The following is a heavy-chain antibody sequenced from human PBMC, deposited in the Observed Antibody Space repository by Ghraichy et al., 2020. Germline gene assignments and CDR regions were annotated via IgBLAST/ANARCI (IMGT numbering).Heavy chain of an antibody. J-gene: IGHJ6*02. CDR3: ARSYCSSTSCYYYYYGMDV. V-gene: IGHV1-69*04. CDR2: IIPILGIA. Sequence: SVKVSCKIAGAHFRSYATSWERQAPGLVLEWMGRIIPILGIANYAQKFQGRVTITADKSTSTAYMELSSLRSEDTAVYYCARSYCSSTSCYYYYYGMDVWGQGTTVTVSS. D-gene: IGHD2-2*01. CDR1: GAHFRSYA.